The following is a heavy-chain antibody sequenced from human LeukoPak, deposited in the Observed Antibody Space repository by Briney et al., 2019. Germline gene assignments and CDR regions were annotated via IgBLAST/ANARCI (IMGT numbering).Heavy chain of an antibody. D-gene: IGHD3-10*01. CDR3: ARAGSYYTGQYYYYYMDV. Sequence: GGSLRLSCAASGFTFSSYEMNWVRQAPGKGLEWVSYMSSSGSTMYYADSVKGRFTISRDNAKNSLYLQMNSLRAEDTAVYYCARAGSYYTGQYYYYYMDVWGKGTTVTVSS. CDR2: MSSSGSTM. J-gene: IGHJ6*03. V-gene: IGHV3-48*03. CDR1: GFTFSSYE.